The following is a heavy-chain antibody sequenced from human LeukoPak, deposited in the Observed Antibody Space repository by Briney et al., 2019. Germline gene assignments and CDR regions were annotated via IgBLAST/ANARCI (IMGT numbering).Heavy chain of an antibody. CDR2: IIPIFGTA. D-gene: IGHD3-22*01. J-gene: IGHJ4*02. V-gene: IGHV1-69*13. CDR3: ARPLYDSSGYYDLGY. CDR1: GGTFSSYA. Sequence: ASVKVSCKASGGTFSSYAISWVRQTPGQGLEWMGGIIPIFGTANYAQKFQGRVTITADESTSTAYMELSSLRPEDTAVYYCARPLYDSSGYYDLGYWGQGTLVTVSS.